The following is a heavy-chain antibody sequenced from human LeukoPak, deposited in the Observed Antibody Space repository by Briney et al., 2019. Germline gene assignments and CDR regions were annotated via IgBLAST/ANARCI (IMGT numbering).Heavy chain of an antibody. J-gene: IGHJ6*02. CDR1: GYTFTSYA. CDR2: INAGNGNT. CDR3: ATSEPPPGLITMIVVGNYYYGMDV. Sequence: GASVKVSCKASGYTFTSYAMHWVRQAPGQRLEWMGWINAGNGNTKYSQKFQGRVTITRDTSASTAYMELSSLRSEDTAVYYCATSEPPPGLITMIVVGNYYYGMDVWGQGTTVTVSS. D-gene: IGHD3-22*01. V-gene: IGHV1-3*01.